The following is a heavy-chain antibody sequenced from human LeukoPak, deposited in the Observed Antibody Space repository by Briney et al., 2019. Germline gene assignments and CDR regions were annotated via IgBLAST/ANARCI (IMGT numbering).Heavy chain of an antibody. V-gene: IGHV1-18*01. CDR2: ISAYNGNT. CDR3: AXXXXFDWLLSGDHYFDY. Sequence: ASVKVSCKASGYTFTSYGISWVRQAPGQGLEWMGWISAYNGNTNYAQKLQGRVTMTTDTSTSTAYMELRSLRSDDTAVYYGAXXXXFDWLLSGDHYFDYWGQGTLVTVSS. CDR1: GYTFTSYG. J-gene: IGHJ4*02. D-gene: IGHD3-9*01.